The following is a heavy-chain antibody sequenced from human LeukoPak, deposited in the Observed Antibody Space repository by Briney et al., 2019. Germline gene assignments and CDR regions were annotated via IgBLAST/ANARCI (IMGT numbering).Heavy chain of an antibody. V-gene: IGHV5-51*01. CDR1: GYRFTSYW. Sequence: GESLKISCKGSGYRFTSYWIGWVRQMPGKGLEWMGIIYPGDSDTRYSPSFQGQVTISADKSISTAYLQWSSLKASDTALYYCARRLGYCSGGSCYGKYYFDYWGQGTLVTVSS. CDR2: IYPGDSDT. CDR3: ARRLGYCSGGSCYGKYYFDY. D-gene: IGHD2-15*01. J-gene: IGHJ4*02.